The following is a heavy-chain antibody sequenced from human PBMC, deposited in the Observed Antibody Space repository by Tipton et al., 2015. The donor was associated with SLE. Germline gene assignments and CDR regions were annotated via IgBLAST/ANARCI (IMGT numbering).Heavy chain of an antibody. D-gene: IGHD6-13*01. V-gene: IGHV4-59*11. J-gene: IGHJ4*02. CDR3: ARGLYAGVSAAGL. Sequence: TLSLTCTVSGDSISGHYWSWIRQAPGKGLVWMGYIYDSGNYNYNPSLKSRVTMSVDTSKNQVSLKLSSVTAADTAMYYCARGLYAGVSAAGLWGQGTLVTVPS. CDR1: GDSISGHY. CDR2: IYDSGNY.